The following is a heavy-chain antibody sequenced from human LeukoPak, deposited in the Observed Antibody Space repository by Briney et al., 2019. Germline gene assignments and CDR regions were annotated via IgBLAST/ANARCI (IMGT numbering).Heavy chain of an antibody. CDR3: ARDLGYCTKNACRRRFDP. CDR2: INPDTGGT. CDR1: GYTFTGDY. V-gene: IGHV1-2*02. Sequence: EASVKVSCKASGYTFTGDYMHWVRQAPGQALEWMGSINPDTGGTDFAQKFRGRVTMTRDTSIKTAYMELSRLRSDDTAVYYCARDLGYCTKNACRRRFDPWGQGTLVTVSS. D-gene: IGHD2-8*01. J-gene: IGHJ5*02.